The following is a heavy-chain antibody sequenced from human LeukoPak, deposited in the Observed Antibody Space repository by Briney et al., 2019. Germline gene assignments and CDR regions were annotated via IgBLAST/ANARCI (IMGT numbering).Heavy chain of an antibody. CDR1: GYSISSGYY. Sequence: SETLSLTCTVSGYSISSGYYWGWIRQPPGKGLEWIGSIYHSGSTYYNPSLKSRVTISVDTSKNQFSLKLSSVTAADTAVYYCARVGYYDFWSGYYVQYYYYYYMDVWGKGTTVTVSS. J-gene: IGHJ6*03. CDR2: IYHSGST. V-gene: IGHV4-38-2*02. CDR3: ARVGYYDFWSGYYVQYYYYYYMDV. D-gene: IGHD3-3*01.